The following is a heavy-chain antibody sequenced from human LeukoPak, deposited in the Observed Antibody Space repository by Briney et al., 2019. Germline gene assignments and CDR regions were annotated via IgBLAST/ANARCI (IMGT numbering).Heavy chain of an antibody. CDR1: GFTFSSYW. CDR3: ARDDYDFWSGYYVHYFDY. D-gene: IGHD3-3*01. J-gene: IGHJ4*02. Sequence: GGSLRLSCAASGFTFSSYWMSWVRQAPGKGLEWVANIKQDGSEKYYVDSVKGRFTISRDNAKNSLYLQMNSLRAEDTAVYYCARDDYDFWSGYYVHYFDYWGQGTLVTVSS. CDR2: IKQDGSEK. V-gene: IGHV3-7*01.